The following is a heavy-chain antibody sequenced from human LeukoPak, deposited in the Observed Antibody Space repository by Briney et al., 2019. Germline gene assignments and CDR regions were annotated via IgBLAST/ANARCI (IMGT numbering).Heavy chain of an antibody. D-gene: IGHD1-26*01. CDR3: ARHPQGEVQVYYYYYLDV. V-gene: IGHV1-69*13. J-gene: IGHJ6*03. CDR2: IIPIFGTA. CDR1: GGTFSSYA. Sequence: SVKVSCKASGGTFSSYAISWVRQAPGQGLEWMGGIIPIFGTANYAQKFQGRVTITADESTSTAYMELSSLRSEDTAVYYCARHPQGEVQVYYYYYLDVWGKGTTVTVSS.